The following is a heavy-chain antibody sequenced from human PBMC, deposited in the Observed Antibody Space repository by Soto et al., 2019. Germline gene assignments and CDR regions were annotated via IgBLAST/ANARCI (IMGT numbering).Heavy chain of an antibody. V-gene: IGHV4-30-4*01. J-gene: IGHJ3*02. D-gene: IGHD3-10*01. CDR2: IYTSGGT. CDR3: ARGEVRGAFDI. Sequence: HVQLQESGPGLVRPSQTLSLTCTLSGGSISDNDYYWSWIRQSPGVGLEWLGYIYTSGGTSYNPSIKGRLSTSADTSSYRFSLKLSSVTAADTAVYFCARGEVRGAFDIWGPGTKVYVSS. CDR1: GGSISDNDYY.